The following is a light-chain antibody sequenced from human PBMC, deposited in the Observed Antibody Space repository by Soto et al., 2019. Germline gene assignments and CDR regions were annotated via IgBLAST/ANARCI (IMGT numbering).Light chain of an antibody. J-gene: IGKJ2*01. V-gene: IGKV4-1*01. CDR1: QSVLYSSNNKNY. CDR3: QQYYSTPQT. CDR2: WAS. Sequence: DIVMTQSPDSLAVSLGARATINCKSSQSVLYSSNNKNYLAWYQQKTGQPPTLLIYWASTRESRVPDRFSGSGSGTDFTLTISSLQAEDVAVYYGQQYYSTPQTFGRGTKLEIK.